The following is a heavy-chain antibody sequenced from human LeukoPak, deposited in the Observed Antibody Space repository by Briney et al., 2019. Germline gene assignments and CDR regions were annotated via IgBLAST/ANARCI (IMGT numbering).Heavy chain of an antibody. CDR3: ARDRNIVVVPAANRQWLVRHAFDI. CDR2: ISGSGGST. D-gene: IGHD2-2*01. CDR1: GFTFSSYA. J-gene: IGHJ3*02. Sequence: GGSLRLSCAASGFTFSSYAMSWVRQAPGKGLEWVSAISGSGGSTYYADSVKGRFTISRDNSKNTLYLQMNSLRAEDTAVYYCARDRNIVVVPAANRQWLVRHAFDIWGQGTMVTVSS. V-gene: IGHV3-23*01.